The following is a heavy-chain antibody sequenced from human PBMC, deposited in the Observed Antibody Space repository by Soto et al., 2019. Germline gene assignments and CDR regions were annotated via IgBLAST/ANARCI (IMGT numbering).Heavy chain of an antibody. V-gene: IGHV3-48*03. D-gene: IGHD2-15*01. Sequence: ESGGGLVQPGGSLRLSCAASGFTFSSYEMNWVRQAPGKGLEWVSYISSSGSTIYYADSVKGRFTISRDNAKNSLYLQMNSLRAEDTAVYYCARDKKGYCSGGSCSLAIDYWGQGTLVTVSS. CDR1: GFTFSSYE. CDR2: ISSSGSTI. J-gene: IGHJ4*02. CDR3: ARDKKGYCSGGSCSLAIDY.